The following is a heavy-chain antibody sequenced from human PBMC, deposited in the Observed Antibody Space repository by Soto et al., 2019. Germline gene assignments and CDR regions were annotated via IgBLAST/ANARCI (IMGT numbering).Heavy chain of an antibody. D-gene: IGHD5-12*01. J-gene: IGHJ4*02. CDR2: ISGSGGST. CDR3: AKLGEMATIRPSSFDY. CDR1: GFTFSSYA. V-gene: IGHV3-23*01. Sequence: PGGSLRLSCAASGFTFSSYAMSWVRQAPGKGLEWVSAISGSGGSTYYADSVKGRFTISRDNSKNTLYLQMNSLRAEDTAVYYCAKLGEMATIRPSSFDYWGQGTLVTV.